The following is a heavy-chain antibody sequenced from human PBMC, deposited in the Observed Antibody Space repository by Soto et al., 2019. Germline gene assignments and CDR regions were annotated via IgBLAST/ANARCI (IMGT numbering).Heavy chain of an antibody. Sequence: GGSLRLSCAASGFTFSSYAMSWVRQAPGKGLEWVSAISGSGGSTYYADSVKGRFTISRDNAKNSLYLQMNSLRAEDTAVYYCARKQYCSSTSCPLDYWGQGTLVTVSS. J-gene: IGHJ4*02. V-gene: IGHV3-23*01. CDR3: ARKQYCSSTSCPLDY. D-gene: IGHD2-2*01. CDR2: ISGSGGST. CDR1: GFTFSSYA.